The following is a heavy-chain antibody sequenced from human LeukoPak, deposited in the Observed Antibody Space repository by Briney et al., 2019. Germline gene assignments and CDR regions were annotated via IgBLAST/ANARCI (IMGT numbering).Heavy chain of an antibody. D-gene: IGHD2-2*01. CDR3: ARRRGYCSSTSCSEIDY. Sequence: KAGGSLRLSCTASGLTFSTSGFNWVRQAPGKGLEWVASIGPTGSDRYHADSIKGRFTISRDNANNFLYLQMNSLRAEDTAVYYCARRRGYCSSTSCSEIDYWGQGTLVTVSS. V-gene: IGHV3-21*06. J-gene: IGHJ4*02. CDR2: IGPTGSDR. CDR1: GLTFSTSG.